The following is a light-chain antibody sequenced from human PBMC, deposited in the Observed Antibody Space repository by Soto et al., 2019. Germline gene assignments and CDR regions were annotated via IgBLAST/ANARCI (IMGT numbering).Light chain of an antibody. CDR3: QQYNNWPPET. Sequence: EIVMTQSPATLSVSPGERATLFCRASQSVSSNLAWYQQKPGQAPRLLIYGASTRATGIPARFSGSGSGTEFTLTISSLQSEDFAVYDCQQYNNWPPETFGQGTKVEIK. CDR2: GAS. J-gene: IGKJ1*01. CDR1: QSVSSN. V-gene: IGKV3-15*01.